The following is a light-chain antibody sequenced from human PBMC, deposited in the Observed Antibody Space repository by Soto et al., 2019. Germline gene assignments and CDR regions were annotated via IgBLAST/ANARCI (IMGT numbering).Light chain of an antibody. J-gene: IGKJ2*01. V-gene: IGKV1-5*01. Sequence: DIQMTQSPSTLSASVGDRVTITCRASQSISNWLAWYQQRPGEAPKLLMYDASTLENWLPSRFSGSGSGTEFTLTISGLRPDDFATYYCQQYNTYSYTFGHGTKLEIK. CDR2: DAS. CDR1: QSISNW. CDR3: QQYNTYSYT.